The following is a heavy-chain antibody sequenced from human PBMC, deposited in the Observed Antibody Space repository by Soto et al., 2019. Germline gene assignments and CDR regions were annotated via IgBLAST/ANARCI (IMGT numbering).Heavy chain of an antibody. J-gene: IGHJ4*02. CDR3: ARGMTTVTTFDY. V-gene: IGHV4-30-2*01. CDR1: GGSISSGGYS. Sequence: QLQLQESGSGLVKPSQTLSLTCAGSGGSISSGGYSWSWIRQPPGKGLEWIGYISHSGSTYYNPSLKSRVTISVDRSKNQVSLKVSSVTAADTAVYYCARGMTTVTTFDYWGQGTLVTVSS. CDR2: ISHSGST. D-gene: IGHD4-17*01.